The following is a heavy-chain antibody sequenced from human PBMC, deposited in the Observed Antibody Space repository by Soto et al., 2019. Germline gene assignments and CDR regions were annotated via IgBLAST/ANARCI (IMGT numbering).Heavy chain of an antibody. CDR2: IYYSGST. CDR1: GGSISSYY. Sequence: QVQLQESGPGLVKPSETLSLTCTVSGGSISSYYWSWIRQPPGKGLEWIGYIYYSGSTNYNPSLKSRVTISVDTSKNQFSLKLSSVTAADTAVYYCARSPPLCSTSCYEEGIYDYWGQGTLVTVSS. J-gene: IGHJ4*02. CDR3: ARSPPLCSTSCYEEGIYDY. V-gene: IGHV4-59*01. D-gene: IGHD2-2*01.